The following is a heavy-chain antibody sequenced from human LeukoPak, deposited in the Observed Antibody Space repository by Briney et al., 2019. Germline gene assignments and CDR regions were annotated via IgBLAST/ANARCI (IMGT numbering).Heavy chain of an antibody. CDR2: VSAYNGNT. CDR3: ARDGQQWLVPKWFDP. D-gene: IGHD6-19*01. Sequence: ASVKVSCKASGYTFTSYGISWVRQAPGQGLEWMGWVSAYNGNTNYAQKLQGRVTMTTDTSTSTAYMELRSLRSDDTAVYYCARDGQQWLVPKWFDPWGQGTLVTVSS. V-gene: IGHV1-18*01. CDR1: GYTFTSYG. J-gene: IGHJ5*02.